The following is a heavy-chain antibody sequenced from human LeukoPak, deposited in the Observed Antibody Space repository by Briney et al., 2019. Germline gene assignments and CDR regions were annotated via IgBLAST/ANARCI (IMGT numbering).Heavy chain of an antibody. D-gene: IGHD2-15*01. J-gene: IGHJ3*02. CDR3: ARPRLEYCSGGSCFDAFDI. V-gene: IGHV3-23*01. CDR2: ISGSGSTT. Sequence: GGSLRLSCAASGCTFSSYAMNWVRQAPGKGLEWVSSISGSGSTTYYADSVKGRFTISRDNSKNTLFLQMNSLTAEDTAIYSCARPRLEYCSGGSCFDAFDIWGQGTMVTVSS. CDR1: GCTFSSYA.